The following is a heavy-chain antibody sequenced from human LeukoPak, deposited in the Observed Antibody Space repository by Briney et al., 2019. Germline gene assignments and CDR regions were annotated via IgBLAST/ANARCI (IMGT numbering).Heavy chain of an antibody. D-gene: IGHD1-20*01. V-gene: IGHV1-69*05. J-gene: IGHJ4*02. CDR1: GGTFSSYA. Sequence: SVKVSCKASGGTFSSYAISWVRQAPGQGLEWMGGIIPIFGTANYAQKFQGRVTMTRDMSTSTVYMELSSLRSEDTAVYYCARGYNWNDEGYFDYWGQGTLVTVSS. CDR3: ARGYNWNDEGYFDY. CDR2: IIPIFGTA.